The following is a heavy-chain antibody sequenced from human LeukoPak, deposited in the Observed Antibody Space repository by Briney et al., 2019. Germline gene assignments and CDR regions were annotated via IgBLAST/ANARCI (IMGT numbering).Heavy chain of an antibody. J-gene: IGHJ4*02. CDR1: GGTFSSYA. CDR3: ASGKNWSFDY. Sequence: ASVKVSCKASGGTFSSYAINWARQAPGQGLEWMGGIIPIFGTANYAQKFKGRVTITADESTSTAYMELSSLRSEDTAVYYCASGKNWSFDYWGQGTLVTVSS. V-gene: IGHV1-69*13. CDR2: IIPIFGTA.